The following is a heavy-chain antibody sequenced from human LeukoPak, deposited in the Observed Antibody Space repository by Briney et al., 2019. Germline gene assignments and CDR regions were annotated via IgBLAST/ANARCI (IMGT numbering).Heavy chain of an antibody. CDR2: INPNSGGT. V-gene: IGHV1-2*02. Sequence: GASVKVSCKASGYTFTGYYMNWVRQAPGQGLEWMGWINPNSGGTNYAQKFQGRVTMTRDTSISTAYMELSRLRSDDTAVYYCARGDYYDSSGPDYWGQGTLVTVSS. J-gene: IGHJ4*02. CDR1: GYTFTGYY. D-gene: IGHD3-22*01. CDR3: ARGDYYDSSGPDY.